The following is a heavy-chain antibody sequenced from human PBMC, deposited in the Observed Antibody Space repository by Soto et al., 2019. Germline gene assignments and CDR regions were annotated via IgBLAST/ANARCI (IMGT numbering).Heavy chain of an antibody. Sequence: SETLSLTCTVSGGSISSYYWSWIRQPPGKGLEWIGYIYYSGSTNYNPSLKSRVTISVDTSKNQFSLKLSSVTAADTAVYYCARGGKYYYDSSGYYLVEYWGQGTMVTAPQ. D-gene: IGHD3-22*01. J-gene: IGHJ4*02. CDR3: ARGGKYYYDSSGYYLVEY. CDR2: IYYSGST. V-gene: IGHV4-59*01. CDR1: GGSISSYY.